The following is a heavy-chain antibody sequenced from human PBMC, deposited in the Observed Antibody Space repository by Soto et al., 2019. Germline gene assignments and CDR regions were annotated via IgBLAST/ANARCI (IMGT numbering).Heavy chain of an antibody. CDR1: GSPVTTYY. J-gene: IGHJ6*02. Sequence: QGQLQQWGAGLLKPSETLSLTCAVDGSPVTTYYWTWIRQPPGKGLEWVGEINNRGNTNYNPSLKSPLTVSLDTSKTQFPLPPPSVTAADTAVYYCLMVTYSGMDVWGQGTTVTVSS. V-gene: IGHV4-34*01. CDR3: LMVTYSGMDV. CDR2: INNRGNT. D-gene: IGHD3-10*01.